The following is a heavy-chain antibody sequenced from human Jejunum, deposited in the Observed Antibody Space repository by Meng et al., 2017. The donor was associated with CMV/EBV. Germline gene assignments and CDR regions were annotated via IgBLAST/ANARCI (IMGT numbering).Heavy chain of an antibody. V-gene: IGHV4-61*01. J-gene: IGHJ2*01. CDR3: ARAGRYCSSTSCSNWYFDL. CDR1: GSYY. Sequence: GSYYRAWIGQGRGKGLEWIGYIYYSGSNNYNPSLKSRVTVSLDTSKNQFSLKLKSVTAADTAVYYCARAGRYCSSTSCSNWYFDLWGRGTLVTVSS. D-gene: IGHD2-2*01. CDR2: IYYSGSN.